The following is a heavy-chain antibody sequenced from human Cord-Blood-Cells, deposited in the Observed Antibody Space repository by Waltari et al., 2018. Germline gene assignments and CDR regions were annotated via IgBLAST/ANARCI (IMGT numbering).Heavy chain of an antibody. V-gene: IGHV4-59*08. CDR1: GGSISSYY. CDR2: IYYSGRT. CDR3: ARHRGAAAGSLVRWFDP. D-gene: IGHD6-13*01. Sequence: QVQLQESGPGLVKPSETLSLTCTVSGGSISSYYWSWIRQPPGNGLEWIGYIYYSGRTNYHPSRNGRVTISVDTSKDQFSLKLSSVTAADTAVYYCARHRGAAAGSLVRWFDPWGQGTLVTVSS. J-gene: IGHJ5*02.